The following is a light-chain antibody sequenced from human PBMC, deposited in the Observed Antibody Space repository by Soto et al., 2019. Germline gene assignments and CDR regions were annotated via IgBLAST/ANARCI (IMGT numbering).Light chain of an antibody. CDR3: QKYNSAPWT. J-gene: IGKJ1*01. CDR1: QGIANY. CDR2: TAS. V-gene: IGKV1-27*01. Sequence: DIQMTQSPSSLSAFVGDKITITCRASQGIANYLAWYQHKPGMVPKLLIYTASTLQSGVPSRFSGSGSLTDFTLSISSLQPEYVAHYYCQKYNSAPWTFGQGTKVEIK.